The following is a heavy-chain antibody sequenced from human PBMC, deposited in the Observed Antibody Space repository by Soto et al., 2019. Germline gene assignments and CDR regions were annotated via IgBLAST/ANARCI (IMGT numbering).Heavy chain of an antibody. CDR2: IKEDGSEK. CDR3: ARADYYGSGGDY. CDR1: GFTFSSYW. D-gene: IGHD3-10*01. Sequence: EVQLVVSGGGLVQPGGSLRLSCAASGFTFSSYWMSWVRQAPGKGLEWVANIKEDGSEKYYVDSVKGRFTISRDHAENSLYLQMNSLRAEDTAVYYCARADYYGSGGDYWGQGTLVTVSS. J-gene: IGHJ4*02. V-gene: IGHV3-7*01.